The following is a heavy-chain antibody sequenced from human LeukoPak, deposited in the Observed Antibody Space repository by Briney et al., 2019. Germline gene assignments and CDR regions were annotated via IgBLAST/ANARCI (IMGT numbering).Heavy chain of an antibody. Sequence: SETLSLTCTVSGGSISSSSYYWGWIRQPPGKGLEWIGSIYYSGSTYYNPSLKSRVTISVDTSKNQFSLKLSSVTAADTAVYYCAREHTYYFGSQTSTLDVWGQGTAVTVSS. J-gene: IGHJ6*02. CDR2: IYYSGST. D-gene: IGHD3-10*01. V-gene: IGHV4-39*02. CDR1: GGSISSSSYY. CDR3: AREHTYYFGSQTSTLDV.